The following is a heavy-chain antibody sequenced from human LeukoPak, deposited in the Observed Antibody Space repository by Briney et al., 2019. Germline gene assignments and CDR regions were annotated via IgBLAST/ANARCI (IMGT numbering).Heavy chain of an antibody. CDR3: ARENDFWSGYYRKPFYFDY. CDR1: GYTFTSYY. CDR2: INPSGGST. D-gene: IGHD3-3*01. Sequence: ASVKVSCKASGYTFTSYYMHWVRQAPGQGLEWMGIINPSGGSTSYAQKFQGRATMTRDTSTSTVYMELSSLRSEDTAVYYCARENDFWSGYYRKPFYFDYWGQGTLVTVSS. V-gene: IGHV1-46*01. J-gene: IGHJ4*02.